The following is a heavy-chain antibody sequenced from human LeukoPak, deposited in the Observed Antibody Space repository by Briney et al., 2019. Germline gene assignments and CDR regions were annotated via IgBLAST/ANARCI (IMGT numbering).Heavy chain of an antibody. CDR3: AAVEMATSPFDY. CDR1: GGSISSYY. D-gene: IGHD5-24*01. CDR2: IYYSGST. V-gene: IGHV4-59*01. J-gene: IGHJ4*02. Sequence: SETLSLTCTVSGGSISSYYWSWIQQPPGKGLEWIGYIYYSGSTNYNPSLKSRVTISVDTSKNQFSLKLSSVTAADTAVYYCAAVEMATSPFDYWGQGTLVTVSS.